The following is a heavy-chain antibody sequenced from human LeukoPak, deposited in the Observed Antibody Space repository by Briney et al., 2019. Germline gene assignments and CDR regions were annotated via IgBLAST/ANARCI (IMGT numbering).Heavy chain of an antibody. CDR1: GYTFTSYA. CDR2: INAGNGNT. J-gene: IGHJ6*02. Sequence: ASVKVSCKASGYTFTSYAMHWVRQAPGQRLEWMGWINAGNGNTKYSQKFQGRVTITRDTSASTAYMELSSLRSEDTAVYYCARDGGVRSGWYGDYYYGMDVWGQGTTVTVSS. CDR3: ARDGGVRSGWYGDYYYGMDV. V-gene: IGHV1-3*01. D-gene: IGHD6-19*01.